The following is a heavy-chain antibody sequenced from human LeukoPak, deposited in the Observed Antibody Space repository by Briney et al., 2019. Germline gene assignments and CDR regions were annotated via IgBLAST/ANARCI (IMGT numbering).Heavy chain of an antibody. CDR1: GYTFTSYY. CDR3: ARVQQQPVRRFWFDP. V-gene: IGHV1-46*03. J-gene: IGHJ5*02. CDR2: INPSGGST. D-gene: IGHD6-13*01. Sequence: ASVKVSCKASGYTFTSYYMHWVRQAPGQGLEWMGIINPSGGSTSYAQKFQGRVTMTRDTSTSTVYMELSSLGSEDTAVYYCARVQQQPVRRFWFDPWGQGTLVTVSS.